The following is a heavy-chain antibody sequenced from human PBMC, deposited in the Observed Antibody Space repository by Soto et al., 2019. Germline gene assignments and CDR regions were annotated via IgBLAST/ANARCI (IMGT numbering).Heavy chain of an antibody. V-gene: IGHV3-15*01. CDR2: IKSRDDGGAT. CDR1: GFTFSNEW. D-gene: IGHD6-13*01. Sequence: PGGSLRLSCAASGFTFSNEWLSWVRQAPGKGLEWVGRIKSRDDGGATNYATTVKGRFIISRDDSKNTLYLQLNNLKPEDTAVYYCPTYIVAAATVYDHWGQGTLVTVSS. J-gene: IGHJ5*02. CDR3: PTYIVAAATVYDH.